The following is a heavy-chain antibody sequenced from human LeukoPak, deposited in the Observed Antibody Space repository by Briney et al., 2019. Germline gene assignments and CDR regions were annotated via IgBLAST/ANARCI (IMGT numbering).Heavy chain of an antibody. D-gene: IGHD2-21*02. CDR2: IIPILGTA. CDR3: ARAVRGGDHPN. V-gene: IGHV1-69*01. Sequence: GASVKVSCKASGGTFISYAISWVRQAPGQGLEWMGGIIPILGTANYAQKFQGRVTITADESTSTAYMELSSLRSEDTAVYYCARAVRGGDHPNWGQGTLVTVSS. CDR1: GGTFISYA. J-gene: IGHJ4*02.